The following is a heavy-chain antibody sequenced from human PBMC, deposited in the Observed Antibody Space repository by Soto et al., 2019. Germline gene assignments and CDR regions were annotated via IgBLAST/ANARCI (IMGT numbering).Heavy chain of an antibody. CDR3: ATEQMVLRYFDWLSLFDY. V-gene: IGHV1-24*01. Sequence: WASVKVSCKVSGYTLTELSMHWLRQSPGKGLEWMGGFDPEDGETIYAQKFQGRVTMTEDTSKDTAYMELSSLRSEDTAVYYCATEQMVLRYFDWLSLFDYWGQGTLVTVSS. D-gene: IGHD3-9*01. CDR1: GYTLTELS. CDR2: FDPEDGET. J-gene: IGHJ4*02.